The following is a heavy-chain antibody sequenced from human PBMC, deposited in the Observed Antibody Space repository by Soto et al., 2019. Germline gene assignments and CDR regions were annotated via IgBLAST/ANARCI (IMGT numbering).Heavy chain of an antibody. D-gene: IGHD5-18*01. CDR1: GGSISISNW. CDR3: ARGTTTMAPKNWFDP. CDR2: IFHRGDT. V-gene: IGHV4-4*02. J-gene: IGHJ5*02. Sequence: SETLSLTCAVSGGSISISNWWSWVRQPPEKGLEWIGEIFHRGDTNYNPSLKSRVTISVDRSKNQFSLKLTSVTAADTAMYYCARGTTTMAPKNWFDPWGQGSLVTVSS.